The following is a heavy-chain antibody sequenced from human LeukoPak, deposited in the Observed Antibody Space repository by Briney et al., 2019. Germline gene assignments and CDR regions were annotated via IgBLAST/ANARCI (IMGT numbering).Heavy chain of an antibody. V-gene: IGHV3-11*04. J-gene: IGHJ4*02. CDR1: GFTFSDYY. D-gene: IGHD1-26*01. CDR3: GGGGGSYYFES. CDR2: ISSGGSVM. Sequence: PGGALRLSCAASGFTFSDYYMSWIRQAPGKRLEWGSYISSGGSVMYYADSLKGRFTISRDNTKNSLYLQVNSLRAEDTAVYYCGGGGGSYYFESWGQGTLVTVSS.